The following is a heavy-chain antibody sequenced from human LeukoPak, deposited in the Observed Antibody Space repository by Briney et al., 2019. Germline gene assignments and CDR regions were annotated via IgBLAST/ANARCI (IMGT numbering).Heavy chain of an antibody. CDR3: AKDKGRYGSGSYYY. V-gene: IGHV3-23*01. CDR1: GFTFSSYA. CDR2: ISGSGGST. D-gene: IGHD3-10*01. Sequence: GGSLRLSCAASGFTFSSYAMSWVRQAPGKGLEWVSAISGSGGSTYYADSVKGRFTISRDNSKNTLYLQMNSLRAEDTAVYYCAKDKGRYGSGSYYYWGQGTLVTVSS. J-gene: IGHJ4*02.